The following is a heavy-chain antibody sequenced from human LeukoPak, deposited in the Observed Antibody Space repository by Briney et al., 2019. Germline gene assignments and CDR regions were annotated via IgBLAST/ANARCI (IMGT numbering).Heavy chain of an antibody. CDR3: VKDLSPFGSSGYSGFFQH. V-gene: IGHV3-64D*09. J-gene: IGHJ1*01. Sequence: PGGSLRLSCSASGFTFSSYAMHWVRQAPGKGLEYVSAISSNGGSTYYADSVKGRFTISRDNSKNTLYLQMSSLRAEDTAVYCCVKDLSPFGSSGYSGFFQHWGQGTLVTVSS. D-gene: IGHD3-22*01. CDR1: GFTFSSYA. CDR2: ISSNGGST.